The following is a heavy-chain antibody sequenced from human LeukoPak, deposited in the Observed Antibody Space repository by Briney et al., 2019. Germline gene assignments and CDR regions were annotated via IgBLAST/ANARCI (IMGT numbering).Heavy chain of an antibody. CDR2: IRPDESVR. CDR3: AKGPSQGATWLGDY. J-gene: IGHJ4*02. Sequence: AESLRLSCAASGFTFSSYCRHWVRQAPGKGLEWVAFIRPDESVRYYADSVKGRFTISRDNSKNTLSLQMNSVRPEDTAVYYFAKGPSQGATWLGDYWGQGILVTVSS. V-gene: IGHV3-30*02. D-gene: IGHD6-19*01. CDR1: GFTFSSYC.